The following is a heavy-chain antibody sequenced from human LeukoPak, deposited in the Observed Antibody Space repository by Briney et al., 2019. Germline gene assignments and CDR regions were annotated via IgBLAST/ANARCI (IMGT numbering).Heavy chain of an antibody. J-gene: IGHJ4*02. Sequence: PSETLSLTCTVSGGSVSSSSYYWGWIRQPPGKGLEWTGTIYYSGGTYYNPSLKSRVTISVDTSKNQFSLKLSSVTAADTAVYYCARDGFSELWFDYWGQGTLVTVSS. CDR2: IYYSGGT. D-gene: IGHD5-12*01. CDR3: ARDGFSELWFDY. CDR1: GGSVSSSSYY. V-gene: IGHV4-39*02.